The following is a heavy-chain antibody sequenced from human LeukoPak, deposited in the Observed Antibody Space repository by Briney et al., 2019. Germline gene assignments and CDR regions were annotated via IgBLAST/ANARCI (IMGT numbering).Heavy chain of an antibody. CDR2: IYDSGST. J-gene: IGHJ4*02. CDR1: GGSIRSSYYY. D-gene: IGHD6-19*01. Sequence: SETLSLTCTVSGGSIRSSYYYWGWIRQPPGKGLEWIGSIYDSGSTYYNPSLKSRVTISVDTSKNQFSLKLSSVTAADTAVYYCARGRRGIAVATWGQGTLVTVSS. CDR3: ARGRRGIAVAT. V-gene: IGHV4-39*07.